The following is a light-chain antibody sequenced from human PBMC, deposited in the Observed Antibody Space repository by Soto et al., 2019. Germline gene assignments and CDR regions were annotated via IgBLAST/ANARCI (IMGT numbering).Light chain of an antibody. CDR2: GAS. Sequence: DIQMTQSPSSLPASVGDRVTITCRASQGICNYLVWYQQKPGKVPKLLIYGASILQSGVPSGFSGSGSGTYYTLTIRGLQPEDAATYYCQKYDTVPWTFGKGTKVEIK. V-gene: IGKV1-27*01. J-gene: IGKJ1*01. CDR3: QKYDTVPWT. CDR1: QGICNY.